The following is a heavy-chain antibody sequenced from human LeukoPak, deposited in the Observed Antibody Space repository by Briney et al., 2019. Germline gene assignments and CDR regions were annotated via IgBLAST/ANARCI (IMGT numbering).Heavy chain of an antibody. D-gene: IGHD6-13*01. J-gene: IGHJ6*02. Sequence: PGGSLRLSCAASGFTFSSYSMNWVRQAPGKGLEWVANIKQDGSEKYYVDSVKGRFTISRDNAKNSLYLQMNSLRAEDTAVYYCARDQEYSSSWYSAYYYYYGMDVWGQGTTVTVSS. V-gene: IGHV3-7*01. CDR3: ARDQEYSSSWYSAYYYYYGMDV. CDR1: GFTFSSYS. CDR2: IKQDGSEK.